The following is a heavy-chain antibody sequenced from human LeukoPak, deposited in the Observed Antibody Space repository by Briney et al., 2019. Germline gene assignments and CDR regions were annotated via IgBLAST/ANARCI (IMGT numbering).Heavy chain of an antibody. D-gene: IGHD3-22*01. Sequence: SETLSLTCTVSGGSTSSGGYYWSWIRQHPGKGLEWIGYIYYSGSTYYNPPLKGRVTTSVETSKNQFSLKLSSVTAADTAVYYCAMDSSGFGYFDYWGQGTLVTVSS. V-gene: IGHV4-31*03. CDR1: GGSTSSGGYY. CDR3: AMDSSGFGYFDY. J-gene: IGHJ4*02. CDR2: IYYSGST.